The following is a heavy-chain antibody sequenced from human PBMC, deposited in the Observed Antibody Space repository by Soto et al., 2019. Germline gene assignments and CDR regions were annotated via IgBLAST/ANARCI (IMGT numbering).Heavy chain of an antibody. CDR3: VRRHVSATGIDWFDP. Sequence: GASLKVSFKASRYAFTRDGIHWGRQAPGQRLEWMGWINAANGDTKYSPKFQGRVTITRDTSASTAYMELSSLRSEDTAVYYCVRRHVSATGIDWFDPWGQGTLVTVSS. V-gene: IGHV1-3*01. J-gene: IGHJ5*02. D-gene: IGHD6-13*01. CDR1: RYAFTRDG. CDR2: INAANGDT.